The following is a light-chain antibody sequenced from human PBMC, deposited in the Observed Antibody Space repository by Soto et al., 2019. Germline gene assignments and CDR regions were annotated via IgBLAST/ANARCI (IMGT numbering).Light chain of an antibody. V-gene: IGKV3-15*01. Sequence: ETVMTHSPATLSVSPGERATLSCRASQSVGSNLAWYQQKPGQPPRLLIYGASTRATGIPARFSGSGSGPEFTLTISNLQSEDFGVYYCQQYFDFWTFGQGTKV. CDR2: GAS. CDR3: QQYFDFWT. CDR1: QSVGSN. J-gene: IGKJ1*01.